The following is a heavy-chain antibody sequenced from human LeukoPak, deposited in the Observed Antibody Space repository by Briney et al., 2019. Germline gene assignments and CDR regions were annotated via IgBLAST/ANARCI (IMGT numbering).Heavy chain of an antibody. J-gene: IGHJ5*02. CDR2: IYYSGST. V-gene: IGHV4-59*11. CDR3: ARGGGGFDP. CDR1: GGSISSHY. D-gene: IGHD3-16*01. Sequence: SETLSLTCTVSGGSISSHYWSWIRQPPGKGLEWIGYIYYSGSTNYNPSLKSRATISVDTSKNQFSLKLSSVTAADTAVYYCARGGGGFDPWGQGTLVTVSS.